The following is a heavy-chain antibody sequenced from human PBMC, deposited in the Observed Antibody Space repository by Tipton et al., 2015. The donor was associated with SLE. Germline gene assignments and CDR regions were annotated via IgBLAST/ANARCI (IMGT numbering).Heavy chain of an antibody. CDR1: AGSISSTTYY. CDR3: ARTIYNSREAFDI. D-gene: IGHD1-20*01. CDR2: AYYSGNT. J-gene: IGHJ3*02. V-gene: IGHV4-39*01. Sequence: TLSLTCTVSAGSISSTTYYWGWIRQPPGKGLEWIGTAYYSGNTYYNPSLRSRVTISVDTSRNQFSLKLSSVTAADTAVYYCARTIYNSREAFDIWGQGTMVTVSS.